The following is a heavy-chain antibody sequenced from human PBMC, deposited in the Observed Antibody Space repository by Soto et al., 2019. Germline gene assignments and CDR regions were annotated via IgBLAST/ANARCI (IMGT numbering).Heavy chain of an antibody. CDR1: GYTFTRYY. J-gene: IGHJ4*02. CDR2: IDPSDGYT. V-gene: IGHV1-46*01. D-gene: IGHD6-13*01. CDR3: ARSPIPAGTTLYFLDS. Sequence: ASVKVSGKASGYTFTRYYIHWVRQTPGQGLEWVGQIDPSDGYTTNAQKFRGRIAMSRDTSTSSVYIELSSLRSEDTPVYYCARSPIPAGTTLYFLDSWGPGTLVTVSS.